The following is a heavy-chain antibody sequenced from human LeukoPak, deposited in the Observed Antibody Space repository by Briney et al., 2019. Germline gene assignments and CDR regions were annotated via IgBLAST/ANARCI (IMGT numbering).Heavy chain of an antibody. D-gene: IGHD3-9*01. J-gene: IGHJ5*02. CDR3: ARHGLRYFDWLFNHRYNWFDP. Sequence: PSETLSLTCAVYGGSFSGYYWSWIRQPPGKGLEWIWEINHSGSTNYNPSLKSRVTISVDTSKNQFSLKLSSVTTADTAVYYCARHGLRYFDWLFNHRYNWFDPWGQGTLVTVSS. CDR1: GGSFSGYY. V-gene: IGHV4-34*01. CDR2: INHSGST.